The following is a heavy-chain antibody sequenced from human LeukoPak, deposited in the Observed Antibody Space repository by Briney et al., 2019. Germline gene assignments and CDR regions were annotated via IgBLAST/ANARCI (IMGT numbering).Heavy chain of an antibody. CDR3: ARATPRYCSSTSCYDRYYYYGMDV. CDR2: IIPILGIA. D-gene: IGHD2-2*01. Sequence: SVKVSCKASGGTFSSYAISWVRQAPGQGLEWMGRIIPILGIAIYAQKFQGRVTITADKSTSTAYMELSSLRSEDTAVYYCARATPRYCSSTSCYDRYYYYGMDVWGQGTTVTVSS. CDR1: GGTFSSYA. V-gene: IGHV1-69*04. J-gene: IGHJ6*02.